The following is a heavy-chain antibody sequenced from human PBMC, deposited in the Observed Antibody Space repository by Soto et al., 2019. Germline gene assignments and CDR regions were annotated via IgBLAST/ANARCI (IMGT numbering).Heavy chain of an antibody. CDR2: INPNSGGT. Sequence: GSSVQVSCKSCVYTFTGYYMHWVRQAPGQGLEWMGWINPNSGGTNYAQKFQGRVTMTRDTSISTAYMELSRLRSDDTAGYYCAINSWYRRSPARWFAPWGQGNLCGVSS. CDR3: AINSWYRRSPARWFAP. CDR1: VYTFTGYY. J-gene: IGHJ5*02. V-gene: IGHV1-2*02. D-gene: IGHD6-6*01.